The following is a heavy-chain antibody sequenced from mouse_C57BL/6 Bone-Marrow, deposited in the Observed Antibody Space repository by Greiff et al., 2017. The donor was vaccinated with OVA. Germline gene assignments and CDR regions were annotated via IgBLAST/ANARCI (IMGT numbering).Heavy chain of an antibody. CDR3: KILWSPNY. CDR1: GYTFTDYE. J-gene: IGHJ2*01. D-gene: IGHD1-1*02. CDR2: IDPETGGT. Sequence: VQVVESGAELVRPGASVTLSCKASGYTFTDYEMHWVKQTPVHGLEWIGAIDPETGGTAYNQKFKGKAILTADKSSSTAYMELRSLTSEDSAVYYCKILWSPNYWGQGTTLTVSS. V-gene: IGHV1-15*01.